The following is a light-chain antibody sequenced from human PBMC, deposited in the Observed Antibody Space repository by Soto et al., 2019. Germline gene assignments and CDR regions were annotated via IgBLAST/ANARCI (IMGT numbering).Light chain of an antibody. CDR1: QSMSSY. CDR3: QQSSSSPWT. V-gene: IGKV1-39*01. Sequence: DIQMTQSPSSLSASVGDRVTITCRASQSMSSYLSWYQQKPGRAPKLLIYAASSLQSGVPSRFSGSGSGTDCPLTISSLQPEDFATYYCQQSSSSPWTFGQGTKVEIK. J-gene: IGKJ1*01. CDR2: AAS.